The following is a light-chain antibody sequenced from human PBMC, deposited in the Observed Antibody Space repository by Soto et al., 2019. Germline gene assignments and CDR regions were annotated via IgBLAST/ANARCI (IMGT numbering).Light chain of an antibody. CDR2: EVS. CDR1: STDVGNYNY. V-gene: IGLV2-14*01. CDR3: SSYTTSITLFV. Sequence: QSVLTQPASVSGSPGQSITISCTGTSTDVGNYNYVSWYQQHPGKAPKLLIYEVSNRPSGISNRFSGSKSGNTASLTISGLQAEDEADYYCSSYTTSITLFVFGTGTKVTV. J-gene: IGLJ1*01.